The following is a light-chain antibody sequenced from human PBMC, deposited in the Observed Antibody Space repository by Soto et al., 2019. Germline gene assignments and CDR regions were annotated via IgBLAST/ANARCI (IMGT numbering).Light chain of an antibody. CDR3: QQYGSSHMYT. CDR2: GAS. Sequence: DIVLTKSPGTLSLSPGERATLSCRASQSLSGNYLAWYQQRPGQPPRLLIYGASSSATGIPDRFSGSGSGTDFTLTISRLEPEDFAVYICQQYGSSHMYTCGQGIKLEIK. V-gene: IGKV3-20*01. CDR1: QSLSGNY. J-gene: IGKJ2*01.